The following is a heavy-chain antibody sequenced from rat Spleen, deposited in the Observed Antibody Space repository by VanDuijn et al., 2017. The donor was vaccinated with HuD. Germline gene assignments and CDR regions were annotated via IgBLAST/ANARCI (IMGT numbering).Heavy chain of an antibody. Sequence: QVQLKESGPGLVQPSQTLSLTCTVSGFSLTSYNVHWVRQPTGKGLEWMGIMWSGGTTDYNSALKSRLSISRDTSKNQVFLKMNSLQSEDTTTYYCARDYYTDGYFDYWGQGVMVTVSS. CDR1: GFSLTSYN. CDR3: ARDYYTDGYFDY. J-gene: IGHJ2*01. V-gene: IGHV2-45*01. D-gene: IGHD1-1*01. CDR2: MWSGGTT.